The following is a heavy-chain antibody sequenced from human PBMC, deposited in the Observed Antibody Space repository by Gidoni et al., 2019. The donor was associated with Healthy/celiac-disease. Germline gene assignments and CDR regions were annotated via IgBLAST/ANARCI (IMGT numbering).Heavy chain of an antibody. CDR2: IIPILGIA. CDR3: ASLYDMNAFDI. Sequence: QVQLVQSGAEVKKPGSSVKVSCKASGGTFSSYAISWVRQAPGQGLEWMGRIIPILGIANYAQKFQGRVTITADKSTSTAYMELSSLRSEDTAVYYCASLYDMNAFDIWGQGTMVTVSS. J-gene: IGHJ3*02. D-gene: IGHD3-9*01. V-gene: IGHV1-69*04. CDR1: GGTFSSYA.